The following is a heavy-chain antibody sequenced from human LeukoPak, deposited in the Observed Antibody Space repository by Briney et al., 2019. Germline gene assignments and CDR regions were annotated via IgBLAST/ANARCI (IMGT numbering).Heavy chain of an antibody. CDR3: ARRGNGYSGEFDY. Sequence: PSETLSLTCTVSGGSISSYYWSWIRQPPGKGLEWIGYIYYSGSTNYNPSLKSRVTISVGTSKNQFSLKLSSVTAADTAVYYCARRGNGYSGEFDYWGQGTLVTVSS. CDR1: GGSISSYY. V-gene: IGHV4-59*08. D-gene: IGHD5-18*01. J-gene: IGHJ4*02. CDR2: IYYSGST.